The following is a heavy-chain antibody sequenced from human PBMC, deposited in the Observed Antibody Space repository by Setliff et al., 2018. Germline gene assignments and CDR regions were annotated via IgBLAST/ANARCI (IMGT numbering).Heavy chain of an antibody. D-gene: IGHD6-6*01. V-gene: IGHV4-34*01. J-gene: IGHJ4*02. Sequence: PSETLSLTCVVDGMSFSEHYWAWIRQSPGKGLEWIGETSHTGSTNYNPSLKSRVSISVDTSKNQFSLKLSSVTAADTAVYYCARGRNVAARLLDSWGQGARVTVSS. CDR3: ARGRNVAARLLDS. CDR1: GMSFSEHY. CDR2: TSHTGST.